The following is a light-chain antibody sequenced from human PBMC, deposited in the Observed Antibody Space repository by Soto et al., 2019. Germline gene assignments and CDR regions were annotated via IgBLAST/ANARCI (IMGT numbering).Light chain of an antibody. CDR3: QQYNSYSYT. Sequence: DSQMTESPSTLSAAVRYRVTITCLASKSISSWLAWYQQKPGKAPKLLIYDASSLESGVPSRFSGSGSGTEFTLTISSLQPDDFATYYCQQYNSYSYTFGQGTKVDIK. CDR2: DAS. CDR1: KSISSW. J-gene: IGKJ2*01. V-gene: IGKV1-5*01.